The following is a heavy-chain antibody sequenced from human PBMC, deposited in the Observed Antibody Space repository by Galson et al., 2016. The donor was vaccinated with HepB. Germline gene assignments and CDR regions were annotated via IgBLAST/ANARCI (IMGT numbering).Heavy chain of an antibody. J-gene: IGHJ4*02. CDR3: ARFSDYGDYGFDY. V-gene: IGHV4-4*02. D-gene: IGHD4-17*01. CDR1: GGSISDDIW. CDR2: IYHSGST. Sequence: ETLSLTCAVSGGSISDDIWWTWVRQPPGKGLEWIGEIYHSGSTNYNPSLKSRVTISVDKSKNQFSLMSSVTAADTAVYYCARFSDYGDYGFDYWGQGTLVTVSS.